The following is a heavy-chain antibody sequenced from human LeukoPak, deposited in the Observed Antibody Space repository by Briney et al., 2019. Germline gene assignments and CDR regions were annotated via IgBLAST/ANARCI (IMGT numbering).Heavy chain of an antibody. CDR3: AKGLSTMIVVVPYLDYGMDV. D-gene: IGHD3-22*01. CDR1: GFTFSSYA. CDR2: ISGSGGST. Sequence: PGGSLRLSCAASGFTFSSYAMSWVRQAPGKGLEWVSAISGSGGSTYYAGSVKGRFTISRDNSKNTLYLQMNSLRAEDTAVYYCAKGLSTMIVVVPYLDYGMDVWGQGTTVTVSS. J-gene: IGHJ6*02. V-gene: IGHV3-23*01.